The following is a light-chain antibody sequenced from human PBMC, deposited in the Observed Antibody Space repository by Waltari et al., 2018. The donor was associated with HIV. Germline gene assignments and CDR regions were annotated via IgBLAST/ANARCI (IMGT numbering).Light chain of an antibody. Sequence: QSALTQPASVSGSPGQSITIPCTGTSSDVGGYNYVSWYQQHPGKAPKLMIYDVSNRPSGVSNRFSGSKSGNTASLTISGLQAEDEADYYCSSYTISSTLVFGGGTKLTVL. CDR3: SSYTISSTLV. V-gene: IGLV2-14*01. J-gene: IGLJ2*01. CDR1: SSDVGGYNY. CDR2: DVS.